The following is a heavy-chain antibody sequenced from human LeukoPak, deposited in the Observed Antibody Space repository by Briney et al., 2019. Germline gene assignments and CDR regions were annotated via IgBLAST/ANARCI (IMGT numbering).Heavy chain of an antibody. V-gene: IGHV3-49*03. CDR3: SCKQKTAYEILTGCFDY. CDR2: IRSKASGGTT. Sequence: GGSLRLCCTASGFTSGDYAMSWFRQAPGKRLEWVGFIRSKASGGTTEYAASVKGRFTISRDASKSIAYLQMNSLKTEDTAVYYFSCKQKTAYEILTGCFDYWGQGTLVTVSS. J-gene: IGHJ4*02. CDR1: GFTSGDYA. D-gene: IGHD3-9*01.